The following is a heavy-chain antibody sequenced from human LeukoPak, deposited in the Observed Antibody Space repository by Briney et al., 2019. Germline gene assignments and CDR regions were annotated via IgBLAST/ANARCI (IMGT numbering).Heavy chain of an antibody. Sequence: SETLSLTCTVSGGSISNYYWSWIRQSPGKGLEWIGYIYYSGRTDYNPSLKSRVIISVDTSKNQFSLKLSSVTAADTAVYYCARQEDIVVVPAAQAWFDPWGQGTLVTVSS. J-gene: IGHJ5*02. D-gene: IGHD2-2*01. CDR2: IYYSGRT. V-gene: IGHV4-59*08. CDR3: ARQEDIVVVPAAQAWFDP. CDR1: GGSISNYY.